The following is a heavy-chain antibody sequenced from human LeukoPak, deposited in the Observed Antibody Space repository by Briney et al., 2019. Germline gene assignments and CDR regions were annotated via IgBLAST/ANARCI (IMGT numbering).Heavy chain of an antibody. CDR2: IIPILGIA. CDR1: GGTFSSYA. V-gene: IGHV1-69*04. Sequence: EASVKVSCKASGGTFSSYAISWVRQAPGQGLEWMGRIIPILGIANYAQKFQGRVTITTDESTSTAYMELSSLRSEDTAVYYCARVYGSGSPGAFDIWGRGTMVTVSS. CDR3: ARVYGSGSPGAFDI. J-gene: IGHJ3*02. D-gene: IGHD3-10*01.